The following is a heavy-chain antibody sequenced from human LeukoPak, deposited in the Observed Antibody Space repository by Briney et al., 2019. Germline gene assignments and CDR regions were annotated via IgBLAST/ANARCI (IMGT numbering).Heavy chain of an antibody. J-gene: IGHJ6*02. Sequence: SETLSLTGTVSGGSISSYYWSWIRQPAGKGLKWIGRIYTSGSTNYNPSLKSRVTMSVDTSKNQFSLKLSSVTAADTAVYYCARERPLQTYYYYGMDVWGQGTTVTVSS. CDR1: GGSISSYY. CDR3: ARERPLQTYYYYGMDV. D-gene: IGHD5-24*01. CDR2: IYTSGST. V-gene: IGHV4-4*07.